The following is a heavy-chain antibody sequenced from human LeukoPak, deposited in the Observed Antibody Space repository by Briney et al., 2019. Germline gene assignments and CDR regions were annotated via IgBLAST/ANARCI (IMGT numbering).Heavy chain of an antibody. J-gene: IGHJ4*02. CDR1: GGSISSYY. CDR3: ARNDDYGDYFDY. CDR2: IYYSGST. Sequence: KPSETLSLTCTVSGGSISSYYWSWIRQPPGKGLEWIGYIYYSGSTNYNPSLKSRVTISVDTSKNQFSLKLSSVTAADTAVYYCARNDDYGDYFDYWGQGTLVTVSS. V-gene: IGHV4-59*01. D-gene: IGHD4-17*01.